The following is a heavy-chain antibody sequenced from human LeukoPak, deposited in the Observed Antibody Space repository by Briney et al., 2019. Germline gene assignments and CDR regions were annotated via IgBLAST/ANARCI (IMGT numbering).Heavy chain of an antibody. J-gene: IGHJ5*02. D-gene: IGHD3-3*01. CDR2: IYYSGST. Sequence: PSETLSLTCTVSGGSISSYYWSWIRQPSGKGLEWRGYIYYSGSTNYNPSLKSRVTISVDTSKNQFSLKLSPVTAADTAVYYCARGGYDFWSGPTRINWFDPWGQGTLVTVSS. V-gene: IGHV4-59*01. CDR3: ARGGYDFWSGPTRINWFDP. CDR1: GGSISSYY.